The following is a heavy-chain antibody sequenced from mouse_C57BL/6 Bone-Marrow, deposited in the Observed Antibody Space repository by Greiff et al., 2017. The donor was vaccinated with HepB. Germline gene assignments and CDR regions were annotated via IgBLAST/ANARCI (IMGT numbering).Heavy chain of an antibody. CDR3: ARGHLLGSSYAWFAY. D-gene: IGHD1-1*01. V-gene: IGHV14-2*01. CDR1: GFNITDYY. Sequence: VQLKQSGAELVKPGASVKLSCTASGFNITDYYMHWVKQRTEQGLEWIGRIDPEDGETKYAPKFQGKATITADTSSNTAYLQLSSLTSEDTAVYYCARGHLLGSSYAWFAYWGQGTLVTVSA. CDR2: IDPEDGET. J-gene: IGHJ3*01.